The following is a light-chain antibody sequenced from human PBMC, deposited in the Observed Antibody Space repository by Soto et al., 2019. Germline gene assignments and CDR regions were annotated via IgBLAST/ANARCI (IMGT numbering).Light chain of an antibody. CDR1: QSISSY. CDR2: AAS. Sequence: DIQMTQSPSSLSASVGDRVTITCRASQSISSYLNWYQQKPGKAPKLLIYAASSLQSGVPSRFSGSGSGTDFTLTISMLQPEDFATYYGKQSYRILMFTFGQGTNLEIK. V-gene: IGKV1-39*01. J-gene: IGKJ2*01. CDR3: KQSYRILMFT.